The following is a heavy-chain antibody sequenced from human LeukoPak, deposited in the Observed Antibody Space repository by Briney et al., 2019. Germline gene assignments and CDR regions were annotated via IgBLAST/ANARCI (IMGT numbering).Heavy chain of an antibody. CDR1: GGSFSGYY. V-gene: IGHV4-34*01. CDR2: INHSGST. Sequence: SETLSLTCAVYGGSFSGYYWGWIRQPPGKGLEWIGEINHSGSTNYNPSLKSRVTISVDTSKNQFSLKLSSVTAADTAVYYCARAQLAAAGKAFDYWGQGTLVTVSS. D-gene: IGHD6-13*01. J-gene: IGHJ4*02. CDR3: ARAQLAAAGKAFDY.